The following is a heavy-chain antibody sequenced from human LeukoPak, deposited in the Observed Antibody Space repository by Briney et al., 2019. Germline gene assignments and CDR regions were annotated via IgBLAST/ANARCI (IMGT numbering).Heavy chain of an antibody. D-gene: IGHD3-9*01. CDR1: GYTFTGYY. CDR3: ARSLAGYSTFDY. Sequence: ASVKVSCKASGYTFTGYYMHWVRQAPGQGLEWMGWINPNSGGTNYAQKFQGRVTMTRDTSISTAYMELSRLRSDDTAVYYCARSLAGYSTFDYWGQGTLVTVSP. V-gene: IGHV1-2*02. CDR2: INPNSGGT. J-gene: IGHJ4*02.